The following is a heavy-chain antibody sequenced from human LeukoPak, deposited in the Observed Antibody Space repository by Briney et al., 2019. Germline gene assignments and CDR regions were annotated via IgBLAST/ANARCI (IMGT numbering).Heavy chain of an antibody. CDR2: IYYSGST. Sequence: PSATLSLTCPVPGASTSRSSFYWGWIRHPPGRGREGIGNIYYSGSTYYNPSLKSRVTISVDTSKNQFSLRLSSVTAADTAVYYCARWVSTPRGYFDYWGQGTLVTVSS. CDR3: ARWVSTPRGYFDY. V-gene: IGHV4-39*01. J-gene: IGHJ4*02. CDR1: GASTSRSSFY. D-gene: IGHD5/OR15-5a*01.